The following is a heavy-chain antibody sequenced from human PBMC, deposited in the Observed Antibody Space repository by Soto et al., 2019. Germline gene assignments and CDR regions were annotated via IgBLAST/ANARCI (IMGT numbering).Heavy chain of an antibody. Sequence: GASVKVSCKASGGTFSSYAISWVRQAPGQGLEWMGGIIPIFGTANYAQKFQGRVTITADESTSTAYMELSSLRSEDTAVYYCARYGLQQLVLRHEYYFDYWGQGTLVTVSS. CDR2: IIPIFGTA. CDR1: GGTFSSYA. D-gene: IGHD6-13*01. V-gene: IGHV1-69*13. CDR3: ARYGLQQLVLRHEYYFDY. J-gene: IGHJ4*02.